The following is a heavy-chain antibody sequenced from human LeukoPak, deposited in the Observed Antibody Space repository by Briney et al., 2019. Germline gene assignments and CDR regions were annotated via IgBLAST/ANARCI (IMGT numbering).Heavy chain of an antibody. CDR1: GGSISSSSYY. J-gene: IGHJ5*02. D-gene: IGHD2-2*01. V-gene: IGHV4-39*01. CDR3: ARHDSPVVPAAMPFDP. Sequence: SETLSLTCTVSGGSISSSSYYWGWIRQPPGKGLEWIGSIYYSGSTYYNPSLKSRVTISVDTSKNQFSLKLTSVAAADTAVYYCARHDSPVVPAAMPFDPWGQGTLVTVSS. CDR2: IYYSGST.